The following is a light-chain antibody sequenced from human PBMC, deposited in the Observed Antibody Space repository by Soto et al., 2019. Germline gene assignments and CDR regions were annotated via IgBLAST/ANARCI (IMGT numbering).Light chain of an antibody. Sequence: QSVLTQPASVSGSPGQSITISCTGTSSDVGTYNYVSWYQQRPGKAPKLMIYEVINRPSGVSNRFSGSKSGNTASLTSSGLQAEDEADYYCSSYTSSSTYVFGTGTKLTVL. V-gene: IGLV2-14*01. J-gene: IGLJ1*01. CDR2: EVI. CDR3: SSYTSSSTYV. CDR1: SSDVGTYNY.